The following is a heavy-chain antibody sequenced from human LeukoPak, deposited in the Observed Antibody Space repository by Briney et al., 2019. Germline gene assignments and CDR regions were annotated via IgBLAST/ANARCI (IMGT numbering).Heavy chain of an antibody. D-gene: IGHD2-2*01. J-gene: IGHJ5*02. Sequence: PSETLSLTCTVSGDSISSHYWSWIRQPPGKGLEWIAYIHNSGSTNYNPSLKSRVTISVDTSKNQFSLKLTSVTAADTAVYYCVRQGYCSSSNCYSSSWFDPWGQGTLVTVSS. CDR3: VRQGYCSSSNCYSSSWFDP. CDR1: GDSISSHY. V-gene: IGHV4-59*11. CDR2: IHNSGST.